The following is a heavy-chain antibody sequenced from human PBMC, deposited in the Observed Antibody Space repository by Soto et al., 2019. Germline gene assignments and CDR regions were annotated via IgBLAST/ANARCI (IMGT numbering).Heavy chain of an antibody. CDR3: ARSRYNATYSGRVLDY. D-gene: IGHD2-15*01. CDR1: GFTVSSTY. V-gene: IGHV3-53*01. J-gene: IGHJ4*02. Sequence: GGSLRLSCAASGFTVSSTYLTWVRQAPGKGLEWVAILYTGTDTVYADSVKGRFSISRDSSKNTFYLQMNSSRAEATAMYFCARSRYNATYSGRVLDYWGKGSLVTVSS. CDR2: LYTGTDT.